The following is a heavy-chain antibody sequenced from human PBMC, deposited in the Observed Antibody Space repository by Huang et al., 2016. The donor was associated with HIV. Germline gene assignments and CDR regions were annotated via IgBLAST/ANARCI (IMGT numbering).Heavy chain of an antibody. J-gene: IGHJ6*02. V-gene: IGHV4-34*01. D-gene: IGHD6-6*01. Sequence: QVRLHQWGAGLLKPSETLSLTCAVYGGAFSLYSWNWIRQPPGKGLQWIGEIIHDGSANYDPSLKSRLTMSVDTSKNQLSLSLTSLTAGDSAVYYCARGGRIAARNYYGMDVWGQGTTVTVSS. CDR3: ARGGRIAARNYYGMDV. CDR2: IIHDGSA. CDR1: GGAFSLYS.